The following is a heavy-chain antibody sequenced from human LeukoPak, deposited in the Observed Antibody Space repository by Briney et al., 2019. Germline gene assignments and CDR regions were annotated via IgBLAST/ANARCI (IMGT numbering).Heavy chain of an antibody. V-gene: IGHV3-30*02. CDR1: GFTFSSYG. D-gene: IGHD4-23*01. J-gene: IGHJ4*02. CDR3: ARDYGGSSPFDY. Sequence: PGGSLRLSCAASGFTFSSYGMHWVRQAPGKGLEWVAFIRYDGNNKNYADSVKGRFTISRDNSKKTLYLQMNSLRAEDTAVYYCARDYGGSSPFDYWGQGTLVTVSS. CDR2: IRYDGNNK.